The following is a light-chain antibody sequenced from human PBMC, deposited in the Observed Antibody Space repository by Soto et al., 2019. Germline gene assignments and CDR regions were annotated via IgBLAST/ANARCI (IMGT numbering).Light chain of an antibody. V-gene: IGKV3-20*01. CDR3: QQYGVTPPNT. CDR2: GAS. J-gene: IGKJ4*01. CDR1: QIVRSTY. Sequence: EIVLTQSPGTLSLSPGERATLSCRASQIVRSTYLAWFQQKPGQAPRLLIYGASTRATGIPDRFSDSGSGTDFTLTISGLEPEDFALYYCQQYGVTPPNTFGGGTKVEV.